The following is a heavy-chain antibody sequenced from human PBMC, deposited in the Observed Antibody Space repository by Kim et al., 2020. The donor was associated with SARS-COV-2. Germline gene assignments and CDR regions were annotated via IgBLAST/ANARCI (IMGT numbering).Heavy chain of an antibody. V-gene: IGHV3-53*01. D-gene: IGHD3-22*01. CDR1: GFTVSSYY. CDR2: IYSGGST. CDR3: ARDHGYYDSSAPGWFDS. Sequence: GGSLRLSCVASGFTVSSYYMSWVRQAPGKGLEWVSVIYSGGSTSYADSVKGRFTSSRDNSKNTLYLQMNSLRAGDTAVYYCARDHGYYDSSAPGWFDSWGQGTLVTVSS. J-gene: IGHJ5*01.